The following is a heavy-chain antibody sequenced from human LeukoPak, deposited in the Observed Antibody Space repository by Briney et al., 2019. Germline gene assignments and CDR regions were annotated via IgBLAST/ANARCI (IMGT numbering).Heavy chain of an antibody. J-gene: IGHJ4*02. CDR3: ARSTFSSNWNL. D-gene: IGHD6-13*01. V-gene: IGHV4-34*01. Sequence: SETLSLTCAVYGGSFSGYYWSWIRQPPGKGLEWIGEINHSGSTNYNPSLKSRVTISVDTSKNQFSLKLTSVTAADTAVYYCARSTFSSNWNLWGQGTLVTVSS. CDR2: INHSGST. CDR1: GGSFSGYY.